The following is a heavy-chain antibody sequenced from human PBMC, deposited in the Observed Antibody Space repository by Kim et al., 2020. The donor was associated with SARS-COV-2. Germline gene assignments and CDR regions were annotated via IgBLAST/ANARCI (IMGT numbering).Heavy chain of an antibody. D-gene: IGHD5-12*01. CDR2: INHSGST. J-gene: IGHJ4*02. CDR1: GGSFSGYY. Sequence: SETLSLTCAVYGGSFSGYYWSWIRQPPGKGLEWIGEINHSGSTNYNPSLKSRVTISVDTSKNQFSLKLSSVTAADTAVYYCARGRRDGYKHPFDYWGQGT. CDR3: ARGRRDGYKHPFDY. V-gene: IGHV4-34*01.